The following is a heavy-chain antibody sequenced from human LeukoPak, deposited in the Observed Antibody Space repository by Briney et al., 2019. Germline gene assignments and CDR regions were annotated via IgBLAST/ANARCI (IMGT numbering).Heavy chain of an antibody. V-gene: IGHV3-23*01. CDR3: AKDWDYGAGFDALDI. D-gene: IGHD4-17*01. CDR1: GFTFRNYA. CDR2: ISGNGDTT. J-gene: IGHJ3*02. Sequence: GGSLRLSCAASGFTFRNYAMSWVRQAPGKGLEWVSVISGNGDTTSYADSVKGRFTISRDTSRNTLYLQMNSLRAGDTAVYYCAKDWDYGAGFDALDIWGQGTMVTVS.